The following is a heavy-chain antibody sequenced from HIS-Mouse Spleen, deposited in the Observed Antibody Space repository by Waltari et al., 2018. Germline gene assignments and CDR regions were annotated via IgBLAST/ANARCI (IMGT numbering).Heavy chain of an antibody. J-gene: IGHJ3*02. D-gene: IGHD6-19*01. CDR1: GFTFSSYA. CDR2: IRVSGGST. V-gene: IGHV3-23*01. CDR3: AKGSIAVAGSLI. Sequence: EVQLLESGGGLVQPGGSLRLSCAASGFTFSSYAMSWVRQAPGKGLEWVSAIRVSGGSTYYAESVKGRFTISRYNSKNTLYLQMNSLRAEDTAVYYCAKGSIAVAGSLIWGQGTMVTVSS.